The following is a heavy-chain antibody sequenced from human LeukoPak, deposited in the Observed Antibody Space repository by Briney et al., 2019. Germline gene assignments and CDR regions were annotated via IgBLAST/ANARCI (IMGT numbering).Heavy chain of an antibody. CDR1: GFTFSSYS. J-gene: IGHJ4*02. V-gene: IGHV3-48*01. CDR3: AKVAYDFWSGYQFYFDY. D-gene: IGHD3-3*01. Sequence: GGSLRLSCAASGFTFSSYSMNWVRQAPGKGLEWVSYISSSSRTIYYADSVKGRFTISRDNSKNTLYLQMNSLRAEDTAVYYCAKVAYDFWSGYQFYFDYWGQGTLVTVSS. CDR2: ISSSSRTI.